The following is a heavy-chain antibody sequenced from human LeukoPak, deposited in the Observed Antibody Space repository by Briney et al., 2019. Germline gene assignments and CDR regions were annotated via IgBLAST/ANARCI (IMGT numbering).Heavy chain of an antibody. V-gene: IGHV3-7*01. CDR3: ARDLSTVTTLGAFDI. D-gene: IGHD4-17*01. Sequence: GGSLRLSCAASGFTFSSYWMSWVRQAPGKGLEWVANIKQDGSEKYYVDSVKGRFTISRGNAKNSLYLQMNSLRAEDTAVYYCARDLSTVTTLGAFDIWGQGTMVTVSS. CDR1: GFTFSSYW. CDR2: IKQDGSEK. J-gene: IGHJ3*02.